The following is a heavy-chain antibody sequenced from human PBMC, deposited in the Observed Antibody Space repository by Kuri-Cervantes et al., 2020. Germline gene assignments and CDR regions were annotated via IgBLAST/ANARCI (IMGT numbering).Heavy chain of an antibody. CDR3: ARDQSRGKGATPRDAFDI. Sequence: GGSLRLSCAASGFTFSSYSMNWVRQAPGKGLEWVSYISSSSSTIYYADSVKGRFTISRDNAKNSLYLQMNSLRAEDTAVYYCARDQSRGKGATPRDAFDIWGQGTMVTVSS. CDR1: GFTFSSYS. D-gene: IGHD1-26*01. J-gene: IGHJ3*02. V-gene: IGHV3-48*04. CDR2: ISSSSSTI.